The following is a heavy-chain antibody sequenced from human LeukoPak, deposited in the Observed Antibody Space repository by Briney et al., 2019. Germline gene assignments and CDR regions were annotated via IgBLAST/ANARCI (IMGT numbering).Heavy chain of an antibody. CDR1: GYSISTSNY. V-gene: IGHV4-28*05. Sequence: PSETLSLTCSVSGYSISTSNYWAWIRQPPGRGLEWIGHIYYSGGIYYNPSLKSRVTMSVDTSRNQFSLKLSSVTAADTAVYYCATTEPLSMIPIWGQGTMVTVSS. CDR2: IYYSGGI. D-gene: IGHD3-16*01. J-gene: IGHJ3*02. CDR3: ATTEPLSMIPI.